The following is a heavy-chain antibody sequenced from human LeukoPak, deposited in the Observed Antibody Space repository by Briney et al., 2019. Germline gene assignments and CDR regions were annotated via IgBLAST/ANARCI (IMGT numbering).Heavy chain of an antibody. V-gene: IGHV3-23*01. D-gene: IGHD6-13*01. CDR1: GFTFSSYA. Sequence: GGSLRLSCAASGFTFSSYAMSWVRQAPGKGLEWVSAISGSGGSSYYADSVKGRFTISRDNSKNTLYLQVNSLRAEDTAVYYCAKDSGGPGYTSSDFDYWGQGTLVTVSS. CDR2: ISGSGGSS. J-gene: IGHJ4*02. CDR3: AKDSGGPGYTSSDFDY.